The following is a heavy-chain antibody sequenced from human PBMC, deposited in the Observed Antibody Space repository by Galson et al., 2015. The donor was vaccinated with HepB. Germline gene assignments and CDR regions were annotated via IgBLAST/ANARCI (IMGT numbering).Heavy chain of an antibody. CDR2: IDPSDSYT. V-gene: IGHV5-10-1*01. J-gene: IGHJ6*02. D-gene: IGHD4-17*01. CDR3: ARLNGDYVYYYYGMDV. CDR1: GYSFTSYW. Sequence: QSGAEVKKPGESLRISCKGSGYSFTSYWISWVRQMPGKGLEWMGRIDPSDSYTNYSPSFQGHVTISADKSISTAYLQWSSLKASDTAMYYCARLNGDYVYYYYGMDVWGQGTTVTVSS.